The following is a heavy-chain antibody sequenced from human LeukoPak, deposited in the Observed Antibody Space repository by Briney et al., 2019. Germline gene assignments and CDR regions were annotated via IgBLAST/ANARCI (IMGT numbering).Heavy chain of an antibody. J-gene: IGHJ1*01. D-gene: IGHD2/OR15-2a*01. CDR3: ARDSGGIVIN. Sequence: GGSLRLSCAASGFTFSSYSMNWVRQAPGKGLEWVSSISSSSSYIYYADSVKGRFPISRDNAKNSLYLQMNSLRAEDTAVYYCARDSGGIVINWGQGTLVTVSS. V-gene: IGHV3-21*01. CDR1: GFTFSSYS. CDR2: ISSSSSYI.